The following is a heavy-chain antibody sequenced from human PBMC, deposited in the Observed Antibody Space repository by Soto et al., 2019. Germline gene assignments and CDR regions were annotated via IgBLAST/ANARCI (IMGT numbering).Heavy chain of an antibody. V-gene: IGHV1-46*01. D-gene: IGHD2-15*01. CDR1: GYIFTAYS. Sequence: VASVKVSCKASGYIFTAYSMHWVRQAPGQGLEWMGVVNPSGGSTNYAQKFQGRITMTRDTSTSTVYMDLSSLTSEGTAVYYCAREENCSDGICYSEYFQRWGQGTLVTVSS. CDR3: AREENCSDGICYSEYFQR. CDR2: VNPSGGST. J-gene: IGHJ1*01.